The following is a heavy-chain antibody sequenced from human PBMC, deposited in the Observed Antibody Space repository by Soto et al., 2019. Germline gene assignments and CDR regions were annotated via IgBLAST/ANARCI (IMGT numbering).Heavy chain of an antibody. V-gene: IGHV1-46*01. Sequence: ASVKVSCKASGNTFTTYYIHWMRQAPGQGLEWMGIINPSGGSTTYAQRFQGRVAMTRDTSTSTVYMDLSSLRSEDTAVYYCALYSNCWSPWGQGTMVTVS. CDR1: GNTFTTYY. CDR3: ALYSNCWSP. CDR2: INPSGGST. D-gene: IGHD6-19*01. J-gene: IGHJ3*01.